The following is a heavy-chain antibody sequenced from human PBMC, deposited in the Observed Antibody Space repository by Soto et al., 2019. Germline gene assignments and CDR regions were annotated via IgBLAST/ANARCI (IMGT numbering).Heavy chain of an antibody. V-gene: IGHV4-59*01. Sequence: PSETLSLTCTVSGGSISSYYWSWIRQPPGKGLEWIGYIYYSGSTNYNPSIKSRVTISVDTSKNQFSLKLSSVTAADTAVYYCARDIMGTNYYYYGMDVWGQGTTVTVSS. CDR3: ARDIMGTNYYYYGMDV. CDR2: IYYSGST. D-gene: IGHD2-8*01. CDR1: GGSISSYY. J-gene: IGHJ6*02.